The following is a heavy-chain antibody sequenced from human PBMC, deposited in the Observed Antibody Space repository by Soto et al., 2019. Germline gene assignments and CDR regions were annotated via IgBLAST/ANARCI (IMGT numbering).Heavy chain of an antibody. Sequence: QVQLVQSGAEVKKPGSSVKVSCKTSRDTFNKYAFNWVRQAPGQGIEWMGWIIPIFSSRNYAEKFQGRVTITADDCTSTAYMQLRSLRFEDTAVYYCARGETYLGVWGQGTTVTVSS. CDR2: IIPIFSSR. J-gene: IGHJ6*02. CDR1: RDTFNKYA. D-gene: IGHD3-16*01. V-gene: IGHV1-69*01. CDR3: ARGETYLGV.